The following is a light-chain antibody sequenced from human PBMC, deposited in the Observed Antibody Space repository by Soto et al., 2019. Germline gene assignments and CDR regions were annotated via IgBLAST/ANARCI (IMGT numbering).Light chain of an antibody. CDR1: QSVFHKSNNKNY. V-gene: IGKV4-1*01. Sequence: DIMMTQSPDSLAVSLGERATINCKSSQSVFHKSNNKNYLAWYQQKPGQPPKLIIYWTSTRESGVPERFSGSGSGTDFTLTINSLQAEDVAVYYCHQYYGNPSFGQGTKLEIK. CDR2: WTS. CDR3: HQYYGNPS. J-gene: IGKJ2*01.